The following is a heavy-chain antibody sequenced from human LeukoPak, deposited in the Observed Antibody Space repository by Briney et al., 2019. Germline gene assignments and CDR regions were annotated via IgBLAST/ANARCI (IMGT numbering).Heavy chain of an antibody. Sequence: GGSLRLSCAASGFTFDDYAMHWVRQTPRKGLEWVSLISWDGGSTYFADSVKGRFTISRDNSKNSLYLQMNSLRPEDSALYYCAKDVHSSSSGLGYWGQGTLVTVSS. CDR2: ISWDGGST. V-gene: IGHV3-43D*04. CDR3: AKDVHSSSSGLGY. J-gene: IGHJ4*02. D-gene: IGHD6-6*01. CDR1: GFTFDDYA.